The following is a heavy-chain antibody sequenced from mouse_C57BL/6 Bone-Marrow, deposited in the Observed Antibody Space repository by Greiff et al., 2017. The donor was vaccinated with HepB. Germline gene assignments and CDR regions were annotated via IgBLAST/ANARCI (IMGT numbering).Heavy chain of an antibody. Sequence: QVHVKQSGAELVKPGASVKMSCKASGYTFTSYWITWVKQRPGQGLEWIGDIYPGSGSTNYNEKFKSKATLTVDTSSSTAYMQLSSLTSEDSAVYYCADYYGSSSDYWGQGTTLTVSS. CDR2: IYPGSGST. D-gene: IGHD1-1*01. J-gene: IGHJ2*01. CDR3: ADYYGSSSDY. CDR1: GYTFTSYW. V-gene: IGHV1-55*01.